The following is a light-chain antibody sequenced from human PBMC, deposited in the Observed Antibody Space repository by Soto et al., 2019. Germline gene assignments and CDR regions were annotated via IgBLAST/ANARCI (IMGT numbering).Light chain of an antibody. CDR2: EVS. J-gene: IGLJ2*01. CDR1: RSDVGGYNY. V-gene: IGLV2-14*01. CDR3: SSYTSSNPV. Sequence: QSALTQPASVSGSPGQSITISCTGTRSDVGGYNYVSWYQQHPGKAPKLMIYEVSNRPSGVSNRFSGSKSGNTASLTISGLQAEDEADYYCSSYTSSNPVFGGGTKLTVL.